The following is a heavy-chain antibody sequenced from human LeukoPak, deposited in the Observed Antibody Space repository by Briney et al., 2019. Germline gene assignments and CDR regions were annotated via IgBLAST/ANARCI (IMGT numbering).Heavy chain of an antibody. V-gene: IGHV4-4*07. CDR3: ARGRDSRGYQFKGFDY. J-gene: IGHJ4*02. CDR1: GDSISNYY. Sequence: SETLSLTCTVSGDSISNYYWSWIRQPAGKGLEWIGRIYSTESTTYNPSLKSRVTISVDTSKNQFSLRLSSMTAADTAVYYCARGRDSRGYQFKGFDYWGQGTLVTVSS. D-gene: IGHD3-22*01. CDR2: IYSTEST.